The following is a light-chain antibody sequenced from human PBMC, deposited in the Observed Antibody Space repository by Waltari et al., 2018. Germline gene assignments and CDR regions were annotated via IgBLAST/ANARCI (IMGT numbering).Light chain of an antibody. V-gene: IGKV1-9*01. Sequence: DIQLTQSPSFLSASVGDRVTITCRDSQDISGYLGWYQQKPGKAPKVLIYGASTLQSGVPSRFRGSGSGTEFTLTINSLQPEDFATYYCQQLKYYPRTFGQGTKVEIK. CDR3: QQLKYYPRT. J-gene: IGKJ1*01. CDR1: QDISGY. CDR2: GAS.